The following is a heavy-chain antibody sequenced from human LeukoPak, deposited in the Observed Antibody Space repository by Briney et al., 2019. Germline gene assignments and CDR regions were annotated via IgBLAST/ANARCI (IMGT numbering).Heavy chain of an antibody. CDR2: ISSNGGST. D-gene: IGHD1-7*01. CDR3: ASLTGTTPY. CDR1: GFTFSSYA. Sequence: GGSLRLSCAASGFTFSSYATHWVRQAPGKGLEYVSAISSNGGSTYYANSVKGRFTISRDNSKNTLYLQMGSLRAEDMAVYYCASLTGTTPYWGQGTLVTVSS. J-gene: IGHJ4*02. V-gene: IGHV3-64*01.